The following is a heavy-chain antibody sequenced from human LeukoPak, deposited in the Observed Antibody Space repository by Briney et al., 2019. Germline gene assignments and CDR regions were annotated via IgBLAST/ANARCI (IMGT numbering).Heavy chain of an antibody. CDR3: ARETRLHSGSYSNDAFDI. D-gene: IGHD1-26*01. CDR2: ISYSGST. CDR1: GASISSYY. Sequence: PSETLSLTCTVSGASISSYYWSWIRQPPGKGLEWIGYISYSGSTDYNPSLKSRVTISLDTSKNQFSLRLSSVTAADTAVYYCARETRLHSGSYSNDAFDIWGQGTMVTVSS. V-gene: IGHV4-59*01. J-gene: IGHJ3*02.